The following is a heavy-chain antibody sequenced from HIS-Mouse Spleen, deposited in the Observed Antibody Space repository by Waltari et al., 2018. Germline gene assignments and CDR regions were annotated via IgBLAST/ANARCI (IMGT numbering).Heavy chain of an antibody. V-gene: IGHV4-39*07. CDR3: AREIPYSSSWYDWYFDL. J-gene: IGHJ2*01. CDR2: IYYSGST. Sequence: QLQLQESGPGLVKPSETLSLTCTVSGGPISSSSYYWGWPRQPPGKGLEWIGSIYYSGSTYYNPSLKSRVTISVDTSKNQFSLKLSSVTAADTAVYYCAREIPYSSSWYDWYFDLWGRGTLVTVSS. D-gene: IGHD6-13*01. CDR1: GGPISSSSYY.